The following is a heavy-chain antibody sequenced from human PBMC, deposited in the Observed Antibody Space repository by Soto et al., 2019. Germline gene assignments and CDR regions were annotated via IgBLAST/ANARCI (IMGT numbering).Heavy chain of an antibody. CDR1: GFTFSSYG. CDR3: AKLAHGSSFIFDY. Sequence: QVQLVESGGGVVQPGRSLRLSCAASGFTFSSYGMHWVRQAPGKGLEWVAVISYDGSNKYYADSVKGRFTISRDNPKNTLYLQMNSLRAEDTAVYYCAKLAHGSSFIFDYWGQGTLVTVSS. V-gene: IGHV3-30*18. J-gene: IGHJ4*02. CDR2: ISYDGSNK. D-gene: IGHD6-13*01.